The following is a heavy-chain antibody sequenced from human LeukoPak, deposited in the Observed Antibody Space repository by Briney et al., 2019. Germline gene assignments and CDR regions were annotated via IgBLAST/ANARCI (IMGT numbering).Heavy chain of an antibody. CDR1: GFTVSSNS. CDR3: ARDGYYYGSGSYYKVDFDY. CDR2: IYSDNT. Sequence: GGSLRLSCTVSGFTVSSNSMSWVRQAPGKGLEWVSFIYSDNTHYSDSVKGRFTISRDNPKNTLNLQMNSLRAEDTAVYYCARDGYYYGSGSYYKVDFDYWGQGTLVTVSS. D-gene: IGHD3-10*01. V-gene: IGHV3-53*01. J-gene: IGHJ4*02.